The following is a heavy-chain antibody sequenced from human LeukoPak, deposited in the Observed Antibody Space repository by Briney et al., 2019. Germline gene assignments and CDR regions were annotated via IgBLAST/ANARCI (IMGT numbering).Heavy chain of an antibody. CDR2: IYSGGST. CDR3: ARVLDHYYYYYLDV. D-gene: IGHD1-1*01. V-gene: IGHV3-53*01. CDR1: GVTFSSNY. J-gene: IGHJ6*03. Sequence: GGSLRLSCAASGVTFSSNYMTWVRQAPGKGLEWVSVIYSGGSTYYADSVKGRFTISRDNSKNTLYLQMNRLRAEDTAVYYCARVLDHYYYYYLDVWGKGTTVTISS.